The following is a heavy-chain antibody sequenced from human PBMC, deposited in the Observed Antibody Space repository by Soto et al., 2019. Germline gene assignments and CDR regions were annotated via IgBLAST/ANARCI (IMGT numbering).Heavy chain of an antibody. D-gene: IGHD3-3*01. CDR3: AKDLRILDSYYYGMDV. CDR1: GFTFSSYG. Sequence: GGSLRLSCAASGFTFSSYGMHWVRQAPGKGLEWVAVISYDGSNKYYADSVKGRFTISRDNSKNTLYLQMNSLRAEDTAVYYCAKDLRILDSYYYGMDVWGQGTTVTVSS. V-gene: IGHV3-30*18. CDR2: ISYDGSNK. J-gene: IGHJ6*02.